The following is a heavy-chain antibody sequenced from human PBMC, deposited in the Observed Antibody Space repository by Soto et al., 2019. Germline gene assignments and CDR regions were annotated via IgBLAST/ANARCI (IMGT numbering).Heavy chain of an antibody. J-gene: IGHJ4*02. Sequence: PGGSLRLSCSASGFTFSSYGMNWVRQSPGKGLEWVADIWYDGSNKYYADSVKGRFTISRDNSKNTLYLQMNSLRAEDTAVYYCARDRKGYYGSGPADYWGQGTLVTVSS. V-gene: IGHV3-33*01. CDR3: ARDRKGYYGSGPADY. CDR2: IWYDGSNK. CDR1: GFTFSSYG. D-gene: IGHD3-10*01.